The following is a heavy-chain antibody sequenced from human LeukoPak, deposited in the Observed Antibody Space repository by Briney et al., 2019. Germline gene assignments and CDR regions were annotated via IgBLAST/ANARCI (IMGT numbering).Heavy chain of an antibody. V-gene: IGHV3-23*01. CDR2: ISGSGGST. J-gene: IGHJ4*02. D-gene: IGHD6-13*01. CDR3: AKNQQQLVQEGGSDY. CDR1: GFTFSSYA. Sequence: GGSLRLSCAASGFTFSSYAMSWVRQAPGKGLEWVSSISGSGGSTYYADSVKGRFTISRDNSKNTLYLQMNSLRAEDTAVYYCAKNQQQLVQEGGSDYWGQGTLVTVSS.